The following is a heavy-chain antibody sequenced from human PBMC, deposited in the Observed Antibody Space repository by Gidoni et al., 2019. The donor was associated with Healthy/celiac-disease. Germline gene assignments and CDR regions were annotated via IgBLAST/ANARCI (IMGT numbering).Heavy chain of an antibody. CDR3: AKGGSGYYKGDFDY. CDR2: ISGRGGST. Sequence: EVQLLESGGGLVQPGGSLRLSCAASGFTFSSYAMIWVRQAPGKGLEWGSAISGRGGSTYYADSVKGRFTISRDNSKNTLYLQMNSRRAEDTAVYYCAKGGSGYYKGDFDYWGQGTLVTVAS. D-gene: IGHD3-22*01. CDR1: GFTFSSYA. J-gene: IGHJ4*02. V-gene: IGHV3-23*01.